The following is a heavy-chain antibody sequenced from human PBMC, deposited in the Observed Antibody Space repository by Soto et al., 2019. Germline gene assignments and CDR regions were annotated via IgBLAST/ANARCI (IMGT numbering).Heavy chain of an antibody. V-gene: IGHV5-51*01. J-gene: IGHJ4*02. Sequence: GESLKISCKGSGYSFTSYWIGWVRQMPGKGLEWMGIIYPGDSDTRHSPSFQGQVTISADKSISTAYLQWSSLKASDTAMFYCARRTTDSGGGPRLDYWGQGTLVTVSS. CDR1: GYSFTSYW. CDR2: IYPGDSDT. D-gene: IGHD6-19*01. CDR3: ARRTTDSGGGPRLDY.